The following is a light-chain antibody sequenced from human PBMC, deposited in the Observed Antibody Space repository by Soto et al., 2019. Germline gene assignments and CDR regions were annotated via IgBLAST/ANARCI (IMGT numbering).Light chain of an antibody. V-gene: IGKV1-39*01. CDR2: AAS. Sequence: MTQSPLSLPVTPGEPASISCRSSQSLLHTNGSNSLHWYQQKPGKAPKLLIYAASSLQSGVPSRFSGSGSGTDFTLTISSLQPEDFATYYCQQSYSTPVTFGQGTRLEIK. CDR1: QSLLHTNGSNS. J-gene: IGKJ5*01. CDR3: QQSYSTPVT.